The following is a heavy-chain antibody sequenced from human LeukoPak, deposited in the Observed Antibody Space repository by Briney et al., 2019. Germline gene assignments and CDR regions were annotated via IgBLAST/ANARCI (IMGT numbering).Heavy chain of an antibody. J-gene: IGHJ4*02. CDR2: IAYDGSKQ. CDR3: GSTIFGVVIDLDSGYY. V-gene: IGHV3-30*04. CDR1: LFILRYQA. D-gene: IGHD3-3*01. Sequence: PGGSLPLTRVSSLFILRYQALHWLRQPPAKGLEWVAVIAYDGSKQDYVDPVKGGFTISRDNSKNTLYLQMNSLRAEDTAVYYCGSTIFGVVIDLDSGYYWGQGTLVIVSA.